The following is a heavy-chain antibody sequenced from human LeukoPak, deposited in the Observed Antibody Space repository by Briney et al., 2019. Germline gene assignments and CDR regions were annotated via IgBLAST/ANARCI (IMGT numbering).Heavy chain of an antibody. CDR2: INPNSGGT. V-gene: IGHV1-2*02. CDR1: GYTFTGYY. Sequence: ASVKVSCKASGYTFTGYYMHWVGPAPGQGLEWMGWINPNSGGTNYAQKFQGRVTMTRDTPISTAYMELSRLRSDDTAVYYCARDKKGWFGELLYLLDYWGQGTLVTVSS. D-gene: IGHD3-10*01. J-gene: IGHJ4*02. CDR3: ARDKKGWFGELLYLLDY.